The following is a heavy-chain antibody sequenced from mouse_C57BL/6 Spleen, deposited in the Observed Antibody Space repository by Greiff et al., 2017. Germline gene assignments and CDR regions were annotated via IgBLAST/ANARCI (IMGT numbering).Heavy chain of an antibody. D-gene: IGHD2-1*01. V-gene: IGHV1-15*01. CDR1: GYTFTDYE. J-gene: IGHJ2*01. Sequence: VQLQQSGAELVRPGASVTLSCKASGYTFTDYEMHWVKQTPVHGLEWIGAIDPETGGTAYNQKFKGKAILTADKSSSTAYMELRSLTSEDSAVYYCTREGDGNYSFDYWGQGTTLTVSS. CDR3: TREGDGNYSFDY. CDR2: IDPETGGT.